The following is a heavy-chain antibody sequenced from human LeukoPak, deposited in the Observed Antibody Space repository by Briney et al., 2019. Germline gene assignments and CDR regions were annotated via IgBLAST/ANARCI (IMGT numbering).Heavy chain of an antibody. D-gene: IGHD5-24*01. CDR2: IHQSGST. CDR1: GYSIRSRYF. J-gene: IGHJ4*02. CDR3: VRQSGYNPYYAFDS. Sequence: AETLSLTCTVSGYSIRSRYFWGWIRHPPGTGLEWIGSIHQSGSTYYNPSLKSRVTISVDTSKDQFSVKLASVTAADTAVYFCVRQSGYNPYYAFDSWGQGTLVTVSS. V-gene: IGHV4-38-2*02.